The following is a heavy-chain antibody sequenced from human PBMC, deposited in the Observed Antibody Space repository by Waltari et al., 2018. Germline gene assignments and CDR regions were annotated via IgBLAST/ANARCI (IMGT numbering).Heavy chain of an antibody. Sequence: QIQLIQSGAEVKEPGSSVKVPCKVSGGTFSSNAFSWVRQVPGQGLEWMGWIIAMLGLKEYEGRFKDRVMIPADEVTKTADMDMNSLAADDTAVYYCAKSPQLTTANWFDTWGQGMLVTVSS. CDR2: IIAMLGLK. CDR1: GGTFSSNA. D-gene: IGHD6-13*01. CDR3: AKSPQLTTANWFDT. V-gene: IGHV1-69*04. J-gene: IGHJ5*02.